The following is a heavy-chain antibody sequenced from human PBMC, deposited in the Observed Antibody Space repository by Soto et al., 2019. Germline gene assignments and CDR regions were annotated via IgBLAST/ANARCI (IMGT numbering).Heavy chain of an antibody. Sequence: GGSLRLSCAASGFTFSSYSMNWVRQAPGKGLEWVSYISSSSSTIYYADSVKGRFTISRDNAKNSLYLQMNSLRAEDTAVYYCATSCGGDCYSSAFDIWGQGTMVTVSS. V-gene: IGHV3-48*01. CDR1: GFTFSSYS. CDR3: ATSCGGDCYSSAFDI. D-gene: IGHD2-21*01. J-gene: IGHJ3*02. CDR2: ISSSSSTI.